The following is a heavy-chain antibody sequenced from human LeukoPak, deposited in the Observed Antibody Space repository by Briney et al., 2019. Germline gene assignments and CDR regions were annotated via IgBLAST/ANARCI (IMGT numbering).Heavy chain of an antibody. CDR1: GGSISSSSYY. J-gene: IGHJ4*02. V-gene: IGHV4-39*01. CDR3: ASGGSCSALCLGNY. Sequence: PSETLSLTCTVSGGSISSSSYYWGWIRQPPGKGLEWIGSIYYSGSTYYNPSLKSRVTISVDTSKNQFSLKLSSVTAADTAVYYCASGGSCSALCLGNYWGQGTLVTDPS. D-gene: IGHD2-15*01. CDR2: IYYSGST.